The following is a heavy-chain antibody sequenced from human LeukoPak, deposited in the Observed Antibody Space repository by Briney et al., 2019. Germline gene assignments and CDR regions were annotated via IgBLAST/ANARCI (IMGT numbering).Heavy chain of an antibody. Sequence: SETLSHTCAVYGGSFSGYYWSWIRQPPGKGLEWIGEINHSGSTNYNPSLKSRVTISVDTSKNQFSLKLSSVTAADTAVYYCARGLVGYDFWSGYFGTTFDYWGQGTLVTVSS. V-gene: IGHV4-34*01. CDR2: INHSGST. CDR3: ARGLVGYDFWSGYFGTTFDY. D-gene: IGHD3-3*01. J-gene: IGHJ4*02. CDR1: GGSFSGYY.